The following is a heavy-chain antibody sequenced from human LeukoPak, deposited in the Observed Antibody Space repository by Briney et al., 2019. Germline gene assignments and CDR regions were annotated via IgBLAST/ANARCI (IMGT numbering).Heavy chain of an antibody. D-gene: IGHD4-11*01. Sequence: SETLSLTCTVSRGSISSSSYYWGWIRQPPGKRLEWIGSFYYIGGTYYNPSLEGRVTISTDSSKNQFSLKLTSVTAADTALYYCARILTTFDSWGQGTLVTVSS. CDR3: ARILTTFDS. J-gene: IGHJ4*02. V-gene: IGHV4-39*01. CDR2: FYYIGGT. CDR1: RGSISSSSYY.